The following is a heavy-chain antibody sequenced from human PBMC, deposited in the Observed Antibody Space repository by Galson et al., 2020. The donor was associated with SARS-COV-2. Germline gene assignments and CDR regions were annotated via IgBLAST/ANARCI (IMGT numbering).Heavy chain of an antibody. CDR1: GYSFTSYW. J-gene: IGHJ6*03. Sequence: GESLKISCQGSGYSFTSYWIGWVRQMPGKGLEWMGIIYPGDSDTRYSPSFQGQVTISADKSISTAYLQWSSLKASNTAMYYCARQVAAADLFYYYYMDVWGKGTTVTVSS. CDR2: IYPGDSDT. CDR3: ARQVAAADLFYYYYMDV. V-gene: IGHV5-51*01. D-gene: IGHD6-13*01.